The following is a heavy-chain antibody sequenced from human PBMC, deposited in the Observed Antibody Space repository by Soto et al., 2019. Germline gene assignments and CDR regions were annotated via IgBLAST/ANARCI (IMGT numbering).Heavy chain of an antibody. V-gene: IGHV3-15*01. Sequence: GGSLRLSCAASGFTFSNTWMSWVRQAPGKGLEWVGRIKSKTDGGTIDYAAPVKGRFTISRDDSKNTLYLQMNSLKTEDTAVYYCAADSSANFDYWGQGTLVTVSS. J-gene: IGHJ4*02. CDR2: IKSKTDGGTI. CDR3: AADSSANFDY. CDR1: GFTFSNTW.